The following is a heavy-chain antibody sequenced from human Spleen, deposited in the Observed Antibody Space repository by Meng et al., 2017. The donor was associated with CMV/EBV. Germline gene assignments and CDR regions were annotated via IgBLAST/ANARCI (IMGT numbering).Heavy chain of an antibody. CDR1: GFTFSSSA. CDR2: IGISVVDT. D-gene: IGHD6-19*01. CDR3: ARGGIAVAGFDY. V-gene: IGHV3-23*01. Sequence: CAASGFTFSSSAMSWVRQAPGKGLEWVSAIGISVVDTYYADSVKGRFTISRDNSKNTLYLQMNSLGAEDTALYYCARGGIAVAGFDYWGQGTLVTVSS. J-gene: IGHJ4*02.